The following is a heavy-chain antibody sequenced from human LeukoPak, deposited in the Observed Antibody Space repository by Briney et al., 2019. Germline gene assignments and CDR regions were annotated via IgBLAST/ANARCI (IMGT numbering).Heavy chain of an antibody. Sequence: PGRSLRLSCAVSGFTFDDYAMHWVRQVPGKGLEWVSGINWNSDSIGCADSVKGRFTTSRDNAKNSLYLQMNSLRAEDTAFYYCPINGGGERGYGNFDYWGQGTLVTVSS. CDR2: INWNSDSI. CDR1: GFTFDDYA. J-gene: IGHJ4*02. CDR3: PINGGGERGYGNFDY. D-gene: IGHD3-16*01. V-gene: IGHV3-9*01.